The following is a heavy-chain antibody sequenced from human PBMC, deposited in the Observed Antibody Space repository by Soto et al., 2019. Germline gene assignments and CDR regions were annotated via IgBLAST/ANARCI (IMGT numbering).Heavy chain of an antibody. D-gene: IGHD6-6*01. CDR2: INPNYGGA. Sequence: QVQLVQSGAEVKTPGASVRVSCKASGYTFTDYYIHWVRQAPGQGLEWMGWINPNYGGATYEKKFQGRVSLTRVTSISTAYMELRRLRSDDTAVYYCASDVGGCSSDLGYWGQGTLVTVSS. V-gene: IGHV1-2*02. CDR1: GYTFTDYY. J-gene: IGHJ4*02. CDR3: ASDVGGCSSDLGY.